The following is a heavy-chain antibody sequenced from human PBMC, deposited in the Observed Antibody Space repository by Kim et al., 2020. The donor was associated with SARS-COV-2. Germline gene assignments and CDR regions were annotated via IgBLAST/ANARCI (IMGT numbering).Heavy chain of an antibody. CDR1: GGSISTDGYY. D-gene: IGHD3-10*01. CDR3: AKRYVSGRLPGYVGWFAP. V-gene: IGHV4-30-4*01. J-gene: IGHJ5*02. Sequence: SETLSLTCTVSGGSISTDGYYWSWIRQPPGKGLEYIGYIYYSGSTYYNPSLQSRLTISVDTAKNQFSLKLASVTAADTAVYYCAKRYVSGRLPGYVGWFAPWGQRTLVTVSS. CDR2: IYYSGST.